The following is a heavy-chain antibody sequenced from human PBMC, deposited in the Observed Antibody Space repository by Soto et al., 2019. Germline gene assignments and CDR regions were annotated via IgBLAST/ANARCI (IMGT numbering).Heavy chain of an antibody. V-gene: IGHV3-21*01. CDR1: TFSMYS. CDR2: ISRGAAYI. D-gene: IGHD1-26*01. J-gene: IGHJ5*02. CDR3: TRDEGGSYDSWFHP. Sequence: EVQVVESGGGLVKPGGSLTLSCNFTFSMYSMNWVRQAPGKGLEWVASISRGAAYIKYADSVQGRFTISRDNAKNSVSLQMSSLRVEDTAVYFCTRDEGGSYDSWFHPWGQGTQVTVSA.